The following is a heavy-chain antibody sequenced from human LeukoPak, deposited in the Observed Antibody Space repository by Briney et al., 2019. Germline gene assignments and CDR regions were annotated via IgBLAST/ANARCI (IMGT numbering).Heavy chain of an antibody. Sequence: GGSLRLSCAASGFTFSSYWMSWVRQAPGKGLEWVANIKQDGSEKYYVDSVKGRFTISRDNAKNSLYLQMNSLRAEDTAVYYCARETVTLGWVKGYYYYMDVWGKGTTVTVSS. CDR3: ARETVTLGWVKGYYYYMDV. J-gene: IGHJ6*03. CDR2: IKQDGSEK. D-gene: IGHD6-19*01. CDR1: GFTFSSYW. V-gene: IGHV3-7*01.